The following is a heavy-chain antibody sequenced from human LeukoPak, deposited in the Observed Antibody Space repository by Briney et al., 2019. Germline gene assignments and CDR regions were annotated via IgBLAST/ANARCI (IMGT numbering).Heavy chain of an antibody. D-gene: IGHD5-18*01. CDR1: GFTFSSYG. V-gene: IGHV3-33*01. CDR3: ARGAPERGYSLDY. CDR2: IWYDGSNK. J-gene: IGHJ4*02. Sequence: PGRSLRLSCAASGFTFSSYGMHWVRQAPGKGLEWVAVIWYDGSNKYYADSVEGRFTISRDNSKNTLYLQMNSLRAEDTAVYYCARGAPERGYSLDYWGQGTLVTVSS.